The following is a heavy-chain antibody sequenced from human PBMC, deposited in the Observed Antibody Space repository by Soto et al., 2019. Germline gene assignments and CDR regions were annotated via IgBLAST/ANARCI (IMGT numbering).Heavy chain of an antibody. D-gene: IGHD3-10*01. CDR1: GFSLSTTGVR. V-gene: IGHV2-5*02. CDR2: IYWDDDK. CDR3: AHRGYYYGSGDLFDY. Sequence: QITLKGSGPTLVKPTQTLTLTCTISGFSLSTTGVRVGWIRQPPGKALEWLALIYWDDDKRYSPSLKSRLTIPKDTYKKQVVLTMTNMDPVDTATYYCAHRGYYYGSGDLFDYWGQGTLVTVSS. J-gene: IGHJ4*02.